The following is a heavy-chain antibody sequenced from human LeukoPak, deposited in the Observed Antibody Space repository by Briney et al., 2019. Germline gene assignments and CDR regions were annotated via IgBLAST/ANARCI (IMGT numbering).Heavy chain of an antibody. D-gene: IGHD2/OR15-2a*01. CDR2: MNPNSGNT. J-gene: IGHJ5*02. CDR1: GYTFTSYD. V-gene: IGHV1-8*03. CDR3: ARGELTRNYLRRLFLWFDP. Sequence: GASVKVSCKASGYTFTSYDINWVRQATGQGLEWMGWMNPNSGNTGYAQKFQGRVTITRNTSIITAYMELSSLRSEDTAVYYCARGELTRNYLRRLFLWFDPWGQGTLVTVSS.